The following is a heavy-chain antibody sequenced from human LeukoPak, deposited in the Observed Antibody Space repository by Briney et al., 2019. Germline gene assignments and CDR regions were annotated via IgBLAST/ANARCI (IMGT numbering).Heavy chain of an antibody. V-gene: IGHV4-4*09. D-gene: IGHD1-26*01. Sequence: PSETLSLTCTVSGGSISSYYWSWIRQPPGKGLEWIGYIYTSGSTNYSPSLKSRVTISVDTSKNQFSLKLSSVTAADTAVSYCARRGSYKFDPWGQGTLVTVSS. CDR1: GGSISSYY. J-gene: IGHJ5*02. CDR2: IYTSGST. CDR3: ARRGSYKFDP.